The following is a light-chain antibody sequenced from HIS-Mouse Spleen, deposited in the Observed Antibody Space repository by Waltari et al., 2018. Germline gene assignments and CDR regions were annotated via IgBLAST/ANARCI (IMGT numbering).Light chain of an antibody. V-gene: IGLV2-11*01. CDR3: CSYAGSYV. CDR2: DVS. CDR1: SRDVGGYTY. Sequence: QSALTQTRSVSGSPGQSVTISCTGTSRDVGGYTYVSWYQQHPGKAPKLMLYDVSKRPSGVPDRFSGSKSGNTASLTISGLQAEDEADYYCCSYAGSYVFGTGTKVTVL. J-gene: IGLJ1*01.